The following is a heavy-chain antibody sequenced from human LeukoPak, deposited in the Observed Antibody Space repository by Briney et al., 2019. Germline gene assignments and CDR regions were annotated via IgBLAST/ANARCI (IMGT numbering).Heavy chain of an antibody. CDR3: ATDFSGYSGSYPFDY. D-gene: IGHD1-26*01. V-gene: IGHV1-18*01. J-gene: IGHJ4*02. CDR2: ISTYNGNT. Sequence: ASVRVSCKASGYTFTRYGISWVRQAPGQGLEWMGWISTYNGNTNYAQKLQGRVTMTEDTSTDTAYMELSSLRSEDTAVYYCATDFSGYSGSYPFDYWGQGTLVTVSS. CDR1: GYTFTRYG.